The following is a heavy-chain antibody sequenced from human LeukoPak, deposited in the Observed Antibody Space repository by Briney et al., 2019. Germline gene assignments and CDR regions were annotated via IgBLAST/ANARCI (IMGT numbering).Heavy chain of an antibody. CDR2: MSKDGATI. V-gene: IGHV3-30*18. Sequence: GGSLRLSCAASGFTFSRHGMHWARHAPGKGLKWVAGMSKDGATIRYEGSVEGRFTISRDNSKNTVYLQMNSLRAEDTAVYYCAKDRQYYYGSGSYYAFDYWGQGTLVTVSS. CDR3: AKDRQYYYGSGSYYAFDY. CDR1: GFTFSRHG. J-gene: IGHJ4*02. D-gene: IGHD3-10*01.